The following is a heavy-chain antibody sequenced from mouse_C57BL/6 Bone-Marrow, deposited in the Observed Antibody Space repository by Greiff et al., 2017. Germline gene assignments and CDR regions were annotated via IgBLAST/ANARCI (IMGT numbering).Heavy chain of an antibody. CDR2: IDPAASYT. J-gene: IGHJ2*01. CDR3: AREVYYGSLYYGDY. V-gene: IGHV1-69*01. D-gene: IGHD1-1*01. Sequence: QVQLQQPGAELVMPGASVTLSCKASGYTFTSYWMHWVKQTPGPGLEWIGAIDPAASYTNYNQKFKGKSPLTADKSSSTAYMQLSSLTSEDSSVYYCAREVYYGSLYYGDYWGQGTTLTVSS. CDR1: GYTFTSYW.